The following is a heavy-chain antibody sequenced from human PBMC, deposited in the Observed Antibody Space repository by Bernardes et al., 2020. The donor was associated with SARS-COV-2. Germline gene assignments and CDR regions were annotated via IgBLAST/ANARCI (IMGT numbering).Heavy chain of an antibody. CDR1: GFTFSSYW. Sequence: GGSLRLSCAASGFTFSSYWMSWVRQAPGKGLEWVANIKQDGSEKYYVDSVKGRFTISRDNAKNSLYLQMNSLRAEDTAVYYCARDSSSSGDSSSWYYYYGMDVWGQGTTVTVSS. CDR3: ARDSSSSGDSSSWYYYYGMDV. J-gene: IGHJ6*02. CDR2: IKQDGSEK. D-gene: IGHD6-13*01. V-gene: IGHV3-7*01.